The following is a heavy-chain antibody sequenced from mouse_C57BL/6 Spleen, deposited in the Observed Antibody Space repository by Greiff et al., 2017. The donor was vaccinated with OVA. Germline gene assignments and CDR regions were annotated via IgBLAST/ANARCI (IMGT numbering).Heavy chain of an antibody. CDR3: AKGGLYGNFDY. V-gene: IGHV1-61*01. CDR2: IYPSDSET. CDR1: GYTFTSYW. D-gene: IGHD2-1*01. Sequence: QVQLQQPGAELVRPGSSVKLSCKASGYTFTSYWMDWVKQRPGQGLEWIGNIYPSDSETHYNHKFKDKATLTVDKSSSTAYMQLSSLTSEDSAVYYCAKGGLYGNFDYWGQGTTLTVSS. J-gene: IGHJ2*01.